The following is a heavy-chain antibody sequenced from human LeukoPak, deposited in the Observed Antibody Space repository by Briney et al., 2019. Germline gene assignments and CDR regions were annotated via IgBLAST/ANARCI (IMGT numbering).Heavy chain of an antibody. CDR2: IYYSGST. D-gene: IGHD2-15*01. Sequence: SETLSLTCTVSGGSISSSSYYWGWIRQPPGKGLEWIGSIYYSGSTYYNPSLKSRVTISVDTSKNRFSLKLSSVTAADTAVYYCARAVCSGGSCYFDYWGQGNLVTVSS. V-gene: IGHV4-39*07. CDR1: GGSISSSSYY. CDR3: ARAVCSGGSCYFDY. J-gene: IGHJ4*02.